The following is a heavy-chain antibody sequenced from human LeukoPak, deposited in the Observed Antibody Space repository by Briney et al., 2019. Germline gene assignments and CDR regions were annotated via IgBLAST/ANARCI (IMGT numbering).Heavy chain of an antibody. D-gene: IGHD1-26*01. CDR3: RGVGATKDY. CDR1: GFSFSSYT. CDR2: LSRDGRYR. Sequence: GGSLRLSCAGTGFSFSSYTLQWVRQAPGKGLEYVSSLSRDGRYRYYAESVKGRFTISRDNSKNTTYLQMGSLRPEDKAVYYCRGVGATKDYWGQGTLVTVSS. V-gene: IGHV3-64*02. J-gene: IGHJ4*02.